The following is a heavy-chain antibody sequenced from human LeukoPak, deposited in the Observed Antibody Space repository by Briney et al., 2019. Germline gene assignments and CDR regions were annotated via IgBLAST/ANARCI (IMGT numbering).Heavy chain of an antibody. Sequence: GASVKVSCKASGYTFTSYGISWVRQAPGQGLEWMGWISAYNGNTNYAQKFRGRVTMTRDTSISTAYMELSRLRSDDTAVYYCARDLDGSGSYSDAFDIWGQGTMVTVSS. CDR1: GYTFTSYG. CDR2: ISAYNGNT. CDR3: ARDLDGSGSYSDAFDI. D-gene: IGHD3-10*01. V-gene: IGHV1-18*01. J-gene: IGHJ3*02.